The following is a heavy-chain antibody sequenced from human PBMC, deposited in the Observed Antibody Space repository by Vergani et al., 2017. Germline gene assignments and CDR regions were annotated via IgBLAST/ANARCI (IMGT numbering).Heavy chain of an antibody. V-gene: IGHV4-30-2*01. J-gene: IGHJ6*03. CDR1: GDSITNGGFS. Sequence: QLQLQESGSGLVKPSQTLSLTCAVSGDSITNGGFSWNWIRHPPGKGPEWIGYIFPSGNSDYNPSLKTRVPISLNKSKNQFSLWVNSVTAADTAVYFCARASLRALVGYYYYMDVWGKGKTVVVSS. CDR2: IFPSGNS. CDR3: ARASLRALVGYYYYMDV. D-gene: IGHD3-16*02.